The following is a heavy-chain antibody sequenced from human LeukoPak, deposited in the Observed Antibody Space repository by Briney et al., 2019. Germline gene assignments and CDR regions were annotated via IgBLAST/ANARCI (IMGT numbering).Heavy chain of an antibody. D-gene: IGHD5-18*01. Sequence: GGSLRLSCAASGFTFSFYAMSWVRQAPGKGLEWVSAISATDSRPYYADSVKGRFTISRDNSKSTLYLQLNGLRGEDTAIYYCAKDLSYGFDYWGQGTLVTVSS. CDR2: ISATDSRP. J-gene: IGHJ4*02. CDR1: GFTFSFYA. CDR3: AKDLSYGFDY. V-gene: IGHV3-23*01.